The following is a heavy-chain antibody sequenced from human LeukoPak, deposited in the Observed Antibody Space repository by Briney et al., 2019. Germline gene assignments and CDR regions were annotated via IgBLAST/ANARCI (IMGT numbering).Heavy chain of an antibody. D-gene: IGHD3-10*01. CDR2: IGVSGGSR. CDR3: AKMSRGVTYFDY. CDR1: GFTFCSYG. Sequence: GGSLRLSCAASGFTFCSYGMSWFRQAPGKGLEWVSAIGVSGGSRYYAASVKGRFTIYRGNYKNTLYLKMNSLRAEDTAVYYCAKMSRGVTYFDYWGQGTMVTVSS. V-gene: IGHV3-23*01. J-gene: IGHJ4*02.